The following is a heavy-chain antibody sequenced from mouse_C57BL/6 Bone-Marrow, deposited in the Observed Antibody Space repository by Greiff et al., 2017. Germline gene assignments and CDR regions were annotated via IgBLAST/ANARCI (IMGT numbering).Heavy chain of an antibody. V-gene: IGHV1-82*01. Sequence: QVQLQQSGPELVKPGASVKISCKASGYAFRSSWMNWVKQRPGKGLEWIGRIYPGDGDTNYNGKFKGKATLTADKSSSTAYMQLSSLTSEDSAVYFCASYYGSSYGYFDVWGTGTTVTVSS. CDR1: GYAFRSSW. J-gene: IGHJ1*03. D-gene: IGHD1-1*01. CDR3: ASYYGSSYGYFDV. CDR2: IYPGDGDT.